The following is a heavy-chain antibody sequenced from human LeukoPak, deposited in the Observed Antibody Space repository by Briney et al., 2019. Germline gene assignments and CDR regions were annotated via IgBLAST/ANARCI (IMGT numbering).Heavy chain of an antibody. V-gene: IGHV3-48*03. CDR1: GFTFSSYE. CDR2: ISSSGTNI. Sequence: GGSLRLSCAASGFTFSSYEMNWVRQAPGKGLEWDSYISSSGTNIYYADSVKGRFTISRDNAKNSLYLQMNSLRAEDTAVYYCARETPYGGNPAFDYWGQGTLVTVSS. D-gene: IGHD4/OR15-4a*01. J-gene: IGHJ4*02. CDR3: ARETPYGGNPAFDY.